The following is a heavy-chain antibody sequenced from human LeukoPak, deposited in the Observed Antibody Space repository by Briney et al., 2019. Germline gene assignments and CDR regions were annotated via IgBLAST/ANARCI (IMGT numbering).Heavy chain of an antibody. Sequence: ASVKVSCKASGYTFTSYYMHWVRQAPGQGLEWMGIINPSGGSTSYAQKFQGRVTMTRDTSTSTVYMELSSLRSEDTAVYYCARVEEVGYDSSGYYNDAFDIWGQGTMVTVSA. D-gene: IGHD3-22*01. J-gene: IGHJ3*02. CDR1: GYTFTSYY. V-gene: IGHV1-46*01. CDR3: ARVEEVGYDSSGYYNDAFDI. CDR2: INPSGGST.